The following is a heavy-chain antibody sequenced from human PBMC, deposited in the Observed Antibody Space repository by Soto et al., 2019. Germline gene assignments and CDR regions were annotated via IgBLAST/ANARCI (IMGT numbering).Heavy chain of an antibody. Sequence: QVQLVQSGAEVKKPGASVKVSCKASGYTFTSYGISWVRQAPGQGLEWMGWTSAYKGNTNYAQKLQGRVTMTTDTSTSTAYMERRSPRSDDTAVYYCARRQWLVGGYYYGMDVWGQGTTVTVSS. CDR3: ARRQWLVGGYYYGMDV. J-gene: IGHJ6*02. D-gene: IGHD6-19*01. CDR1: GYTFTSYG. V-gene: IGHV1-18*01. CDR2: TSAYKGNT.